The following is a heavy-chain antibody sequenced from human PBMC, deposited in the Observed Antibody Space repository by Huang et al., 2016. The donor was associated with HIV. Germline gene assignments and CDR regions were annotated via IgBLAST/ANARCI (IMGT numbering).Heavy chain of an antibody. CDR3: ASGPHSARTLDF. CDR2: IDHSGST. D-gene: IGHD6-6*01. J-gene: IGHJ4*02. Sequence: QVQLQQWGAGLLKPSETLSLTCAVYGGSFTGYYWRWFRQPPGQGLEWIGEIDHSGSTNYNPSLKSRVTMSVDTSKNQFSLKLISVTAADTAMYYGASGPHSARTLDFWGQGTLVTVSS. CDR1: GGSFTGYY. V-gene: IGHV4-34*01.